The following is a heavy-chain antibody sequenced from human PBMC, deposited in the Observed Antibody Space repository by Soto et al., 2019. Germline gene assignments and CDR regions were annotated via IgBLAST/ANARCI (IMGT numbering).Heavy chain of an antibody. J-gene: IGHJ4*02. CDR3: STSNIYIFQSGGSPHSPVGL. V-gene: IGHV4-34*02. D-gene: IGHD2-15*01. CDR2: IYHSGST. Sequence: QVQLQQWGAGLLKPSETLSLTCAVSGGSLSNYYWSWIRQPPGKGLEWIGEIYHSGSTNYNPSLKSRVTISVDTSKNQLYLKLISVTPADTAGYYCSTSNIYIFQSGGSPHSPVGLWGQGSLVTV. CDR1: GGSLSNYY.